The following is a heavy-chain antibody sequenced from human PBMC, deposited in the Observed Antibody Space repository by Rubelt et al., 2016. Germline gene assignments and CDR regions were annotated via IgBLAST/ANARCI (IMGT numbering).Heavy chain of an antibody. Sequence: VQLVQSGAEVKKPGASVKVSCKASGYTFTSYDINWVRQATGQGPEWMGWMNPNSGGTNYAQKFQGKFTMTRDTSISTVYMELSRLTSDDTAVYYCASSDDTSGYYYCYWGQGTLVTVSS. V-gene: IGHV1-2*02. CDR2: MNPNSGGT. J-gene: IGHJ4*02. CDR3: ASSDDTSGYYYCY. CDR1: GYTFTSYD. D-gene: IGHD3-22*01.